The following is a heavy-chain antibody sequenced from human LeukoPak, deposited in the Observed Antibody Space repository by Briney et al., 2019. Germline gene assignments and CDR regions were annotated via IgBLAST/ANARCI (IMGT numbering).Heavy chain of an antibody. V-gene: IGHV3-23*01. CDR3: AKDPGDILTGYYMGPDAFDI. D-gene: IGHD3-9*01. CDR1: GFTLSSFE. Sequence: GGSLRLSCAASGFTLSSFEMNWVGQAPGKGLEWVSAISGSGGSTYYADSVKGRFTISRDNSKNTLFLQMNSLRAEDTAVYYCAKDPGDILTGYYMGPDAFDIWGRGTVVTVSS. J-gene: IGHJ3*02. CDR2: ISGSGGST.